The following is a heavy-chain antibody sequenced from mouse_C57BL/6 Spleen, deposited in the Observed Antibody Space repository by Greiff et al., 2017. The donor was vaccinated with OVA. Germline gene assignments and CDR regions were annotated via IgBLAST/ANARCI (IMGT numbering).Heavy chain of an antibody. V-gene: IGHV1-82*01. CDR2: IYPGDGDT. D-gene: IGHD1-1*01. CDR3: ARARGDYYYGSSSFAY. Sequence: QVQLKESGPELVKPGASVKISCKASGYAFSSSWMNWVKQRPGKGLEWIGRIYPGDGDTNYNGKFKGKATLTADKSSSTAYMQLSSLTSEDSAVYFCARARGDYYYGSSSFAYWGQGTLGTVSA. J-gene: IGHJ3*01. CDR1: GYAFSSSW.